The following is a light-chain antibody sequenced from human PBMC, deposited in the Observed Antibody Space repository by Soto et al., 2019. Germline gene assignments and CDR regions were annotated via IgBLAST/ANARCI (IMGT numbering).Light chain of an antibody. CDR3: QQANSFPLT. CDR1: QDINYY. J-gene: IGKJ4*01. Sequence: DIQLTQSTSSVSASVGDRVTITCRASQDINYYLACYQQKLRRAPNLLIYYASTLQSGVPSRFSGSGSGPDFTLTIGSLQPEDFAIYYCQQANSFPLTFGGGTKLQIK. V-gene: IGKV1D-12*01. CDR2: YAS.